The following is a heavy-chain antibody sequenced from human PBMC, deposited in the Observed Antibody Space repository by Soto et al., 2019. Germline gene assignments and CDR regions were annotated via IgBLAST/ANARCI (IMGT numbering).Heavy chain of an antibody. CDR2: IDSDGSST. CDR3: ARDMWDIVVVPAAMWWFDP. V-gene: IGHV3-74*01. Sequence: EVRLVESGGGLVQPGGSLRLSCAASGFTFRSYWMHWVRQAPGKGLVWVSRIDSDGSSTTYADSVKGRFTISRDNAKNKVYLQMNSLRAEDTAVYYCARDMWDIVVVPAAMWWFDPWGQGTLVTVSS. J-gene: IGHJ5*02. CDR1: GFTFRSYW. D-gene: IGHD2-2*01.